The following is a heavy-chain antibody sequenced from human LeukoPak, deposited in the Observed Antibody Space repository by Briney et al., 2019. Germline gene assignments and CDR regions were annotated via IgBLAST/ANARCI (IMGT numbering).Heavy chain of an antibody. Sequence: GGSLRLSCAASEFTFSDYYMSWIRQAPGKGLEWVSYISSSGSSIYYADSVKGRFTISRDNAKNSLYLQMNSLRAEDTAVYYCARDPRGSYSSYPYFDYWGQGTLVTVSS. D-gene: IGHD1-26*01. CDR3: ARDPRGSYSSYPYFDY. J-gene: IGHJ4*02. V-gene: IGHV3-11*01. CDR1: EFTFSDYY. CDR2: ISSSGSSI.